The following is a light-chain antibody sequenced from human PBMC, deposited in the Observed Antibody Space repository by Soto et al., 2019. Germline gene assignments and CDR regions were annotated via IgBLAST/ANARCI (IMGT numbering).Light chain of an antibody. CDR3: QQYNNWPRT. J-gene: IGKJ1*01. Sequence: EIVMTQSPATLSVSPGQRATLSYRASQSVSSNLAWYQQKPGQAPRLLIYGASTRATGIPARFSGSGSGTEFTLTISSLQSEDFAVYSCQQYNNWPRTFGQGTKVDIK. V-gene: IGKV3-15*01. CDR1: QSVSSN. CDR2: GAS.